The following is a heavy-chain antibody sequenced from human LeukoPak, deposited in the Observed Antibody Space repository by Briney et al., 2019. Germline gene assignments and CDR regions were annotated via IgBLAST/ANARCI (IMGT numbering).Heavy chain of an antibody. CDR2: ISAYNGNT. CDR3: ARDYGDYDYYYYGVDV. CDR1: GYTFTSYG. D-gene: IGHD4-17*01. Sequence: ASVKVSCKASGYTFTSYGISWVRQAPGQGLEWMGWISAYNGNTNYAQKLQGRVTMTTDTSTSTAYMELRSLRSDDTAVYHCARDYGDYDYYYYGVDVWGQGTTVTVSS. V-gene: IGHV1-18*01. J-gene: IGHJ6*02.